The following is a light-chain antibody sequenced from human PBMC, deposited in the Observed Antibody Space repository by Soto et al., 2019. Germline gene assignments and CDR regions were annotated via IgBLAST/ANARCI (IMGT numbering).Light chain of an antibody. CDR2: DVS. J-gene: IGLJ2*01. CDR3: SSYAPSRTLL. V-gene: IGLV2-14*01. Sequence: QSVLTQPASVSGSPGQSITISCTGTGSDVGGSNSVSWYQQHPGKASKLMIYDVSNWPSGVSNRFSGSKSGNTASLTISGLQAEDEADYYCSSYAPSRTLLFGGGTKVTVL. CDR1: GSDVGGSNS.